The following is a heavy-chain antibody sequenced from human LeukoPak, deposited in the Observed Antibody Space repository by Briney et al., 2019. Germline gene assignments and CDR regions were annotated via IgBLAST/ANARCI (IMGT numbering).Heavy chain of an antibody. CDR1: GGSISSYY. CDR2: IYYSGST. V-gene: IGHV4-59*12. CDR3: ARFDYTMGFDY. D-gene: IGHD4-11*01. J-gene: IGHJ4*02. Sequence: SETLSLTCTVSGGSISSYYWSWIRQPPGKGLEWIGYIYYSGSTNYNPSLKSRVTISVDTSKNQFSLKLSSVTVADTAVYYCARFDYTMGFDYWGQGTLVTVSS.